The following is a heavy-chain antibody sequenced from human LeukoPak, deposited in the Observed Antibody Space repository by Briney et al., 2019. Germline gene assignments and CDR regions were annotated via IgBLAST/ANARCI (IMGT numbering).Heavy chain of an antibody. J-gene: IGHJ4*02. D-gene: IGHD5-24*01. CDR2: VSESGGST. V-gene: IGHV3-23*01. CDR3: ARDSGHGYTSFDY. CDR1: GFTFSTYA. Sequence: PGGSLRLSCVASGFTFSTYAMGWVRQVPGKGLEWVSSVSESGGSTYYADSVKGRFTISRDNSKDTLSLQMNSLRAEDTAVYYCARDSGHGYTSFDYWGQGTLVTVSS.